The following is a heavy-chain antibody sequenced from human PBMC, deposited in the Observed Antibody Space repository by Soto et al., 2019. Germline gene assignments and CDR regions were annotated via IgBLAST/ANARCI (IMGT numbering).Heavy chain of an antibody. J-gene: IGHJ6*02. Sequence: SETLSLTCTVSGGSISSGDYYWSWIRQPPGRGLEWIGYIYYSGSTYCNPSLKSRVTISVDTSKNQFSLKLSSVTAADTAVYYCARDLPVAAAGYGMDVWGQGTTVTVSS. CDR1: GGSISSGDYY. CDR3: ARDLPVAAAGYGMDV. D-gene: IGHD6-13*01. V-gene: IGHV4-30-4*01. CDR2: IYYSGST.